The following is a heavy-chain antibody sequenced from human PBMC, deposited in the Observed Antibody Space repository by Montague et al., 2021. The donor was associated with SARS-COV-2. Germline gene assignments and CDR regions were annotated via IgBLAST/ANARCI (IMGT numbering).Heavy chain of an antibody. CDR1: GGSFSGYY. Sequence: SETLSLTCAVYGGSFSGYYWSWIRQPPGKGLEWIGEINHSGSTNYNPSLKSRVTISVDTSMNQFSLKLSSVTTADTAVYYCARGYDYVWGSYRYFHWFDPWGQGTLVTVSS. D-gene: IGHD3-16*02. J-gene: IGHJ5*02. CDR3: ARGYDYVWGSYRYFHWFDP. CDR2: INHSGST. V-gene: IGHV4-34*01.